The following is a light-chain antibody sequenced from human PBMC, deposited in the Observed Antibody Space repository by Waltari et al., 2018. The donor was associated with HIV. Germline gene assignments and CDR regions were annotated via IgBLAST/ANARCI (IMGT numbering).Light chain of an antibody. CDR2: DVN. CDR1: SSDIGGYDY. CDR3: CSYAGSYTEI. V-gene: IGLV2-11*01. J-gene: IGLJ2*01. Sequence: QSALTQPASVAGSPGQSITISCPGTSSDIGGYDYVSWYQQPPGKAPKLMIFDVNKRPSGVPARFSGSKSGHTASLTISGLQADDEADYYCCSYAGSYTEIFGGGTKLTVL.